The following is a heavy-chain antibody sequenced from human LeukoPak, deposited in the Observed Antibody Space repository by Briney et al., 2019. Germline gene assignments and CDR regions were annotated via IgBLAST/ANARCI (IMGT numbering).Heavy chain of an antibody. CDR3: ARRERQSHAYDI. J-gene: IGHJ3*02. CDR2: MYHSGTT. Sequence: PSETLSLTCAVSAYAITSSDYWGWIRQPPGRGPEWIGCMYHSGTTYYNPSLKSRVTISVDTSNNQFSLKLSSLTAADTAVYYCARRERQSHAYDIWGQGTMVTVSS. CDR1: AYAITSSDY. V-gene: IGHV4-38-2*01. D-gene: IGHD1-1*01.